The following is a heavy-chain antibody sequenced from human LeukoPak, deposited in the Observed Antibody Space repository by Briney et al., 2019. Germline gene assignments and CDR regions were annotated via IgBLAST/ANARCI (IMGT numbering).Heavy chain of an antibody. D-gene: IGHD6-19*01. CDR1: GFSFTISA. J-gene: IGHJ4*02. CDR2: IVVGSGNT. Sequence: SVTLSCKASGFSFTISAVQWGRQARGQRLELIGWIVVGSGNTNYAQKFQERVTITRDMSTSTAYMELSSLRSEDTAVYYCAAGSKEQWLTFDYWGQGTLVTVSS. CDR3: AAGSKEQWLTFDY. V-gene: IGHV1-58*01.